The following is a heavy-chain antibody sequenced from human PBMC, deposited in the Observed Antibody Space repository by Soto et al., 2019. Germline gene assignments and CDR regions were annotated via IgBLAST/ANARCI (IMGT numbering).Heavy chain of an antibody. CDR2: ISYDGINK. D-gene: IGHD2-15*01. V-gene: IGHV3-30-3*01. CDR1: GFNFSNYA. Sequence: GGSLRLSCAASGFNFSNYAMDWVRQAPGKGLEWVAFISYDGINKYYADSVKGRFTISSDNSQNTLYLQMNTLRPEDTAVYYCARDPAYCSDGSCYRYNWFDPWGQGTLVTVSS. J-gene: IGHJ5*02. CDR3: ARDPAYCSDGSCYRYNWFDP.